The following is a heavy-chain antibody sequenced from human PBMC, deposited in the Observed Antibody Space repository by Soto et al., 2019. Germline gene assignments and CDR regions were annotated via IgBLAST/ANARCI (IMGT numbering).Heavy chain of an antibody. J-gene: IGHJ6*03. Sequence: GGSLRLSCAASGFTFSGYAMSWVRQAPGKGLEWVSAISGSGGSTYYADSVKGRFTISRDNSKNTLYLQMNSLRAEDTAVYYCAKPIWSGYYYYYMGVWSKGTTVTVSS. CDR1: GFTFSGYA. D-gene: IGHD3-3*01. V-gene: IGHV3-23*01. CDR3: AKPIWSGYYYYYMGV. CDR2: ISGSGGST.